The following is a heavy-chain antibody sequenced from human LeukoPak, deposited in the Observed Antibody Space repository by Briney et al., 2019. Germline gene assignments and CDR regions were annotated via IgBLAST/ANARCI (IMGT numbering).Heavy chain of an antibody. J-gene: IGHJ4*02. V-gene: IGHV4-38-2*02. Sequence: SETLSLTCTVSTYAITSGNSWGWVRQPPGKALEWIGSIYHRAGTSYSSPSLKSRLTILVDTSKNQFSLSLTSVTAADTALYYCVHFYGSGTYPYYFDYWGQGILVTVSS. CDR1: TYAITSGNS. CDR3: VHFYGSGTYPYYFDY. CDR2: IYHRAGT. D-gene: IGHD3-10*01.